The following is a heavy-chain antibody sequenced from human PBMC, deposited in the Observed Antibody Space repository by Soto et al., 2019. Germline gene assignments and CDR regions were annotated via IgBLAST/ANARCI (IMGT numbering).Heavy chain of an antibody. Sequence: SETLSLTCTVSGGSISSYYWSWIRQPPGKGLEWIGYIYYSGSTNYNPSLKSRVTISVDTSKNQFSLKLSSVTAADTAVYYCARVGSGEEPYYYYYMDVWGKGTTVTVSS. CDR1: GGSISSYY. CDR3: ARVGSGEEPYYYYYMDV. V-gene: IGHV4-59*01. CDR2: IYYSGST. J-gene: IGHJ6*03. D-gene: IGHD3-10*01.